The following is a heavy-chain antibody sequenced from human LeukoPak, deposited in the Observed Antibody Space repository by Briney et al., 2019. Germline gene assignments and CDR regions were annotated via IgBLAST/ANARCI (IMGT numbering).Heavy chain of an antibody. V-gene: IGHV4-59*01. CDR3: ARDHVNTVMVFTSTHAFDI. J-gene: IGHJ3*02. CDR1: GGFISSYY. CDR2: IYYSGST. Sequence: KTSETLSLTCTVSGGFISSYYWSWIRQPPGKGLEWIGYIYYSGSTNYNPSLKSQVTISVDTSKNQFSLKLSSVTAADTAVYYCARDHVNTVMVFTSTHAFDIWGQGTMVTVSS. D-gene: IGHD5-18*01.